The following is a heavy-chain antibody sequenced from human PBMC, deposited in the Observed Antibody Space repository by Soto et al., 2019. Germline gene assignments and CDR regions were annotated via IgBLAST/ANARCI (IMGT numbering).Heavy chain of an antibody. CDR1: GFTVSSNY. V-gene: IGHV3-53*01. CDR3: ARIEQWLVLYYYYYGMDV. D-gene: IGHD6-19*01. CDR2: IYSGGST. Sequence: GGSLRLSCAASGFTVSSNYMSWVRQAPGKGLEWVSVIYSGGSTYYADSVKGRFTISRDNSKNTLYLQMNSLRAEDTAVYYCARIEQWLVLYYYYYGMDVWGQGTTVTVSS. J-gene: IGHJ6*02.